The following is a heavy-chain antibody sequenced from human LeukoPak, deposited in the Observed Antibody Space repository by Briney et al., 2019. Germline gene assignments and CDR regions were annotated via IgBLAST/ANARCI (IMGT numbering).Heavy chain of an antibody. J-gene: IGHJ4*02. Sequence: GGSLRLSCAASGFTFSSYAMHLVRQAPSKGLEWVAVISYDGSNKYYADSVKGRFTISRDNSKNTLYLQMNSLRAEDTAVYYCAREPYCGGDCYSRPPDYWGQGTLVTVSS. V-gene: IGHV3-30-3*01. CDR1: GFTFSSYA. CDR2: ISYDGSNK. D-gene: IGHD2-21*02. CDR3: AREPYCGGDCYSRPPDY.